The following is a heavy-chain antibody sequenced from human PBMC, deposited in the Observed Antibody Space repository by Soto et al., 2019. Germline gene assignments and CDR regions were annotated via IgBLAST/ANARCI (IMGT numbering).Heavy chain of an antibody. D-gene: IGHD3-16*02. V-gene: IGHV1-69*12. J-gene: IGHJ6*02. Sequence: QVQLVQSGAEVKKPGSSVKVSCKASGGTFSSYAISWVRQAPGQGLEWMGGIIPIFGTANYAQKFQGRVTITAGCSTSTVYLALSSRRSEDMAVYYCACPRSFYYYSGMDVWGQGATVTVSS. CDR1: GGTFSSYA. CDR2: IIPIFGTA. CDR3: ACPRSFYYYSGMDV.